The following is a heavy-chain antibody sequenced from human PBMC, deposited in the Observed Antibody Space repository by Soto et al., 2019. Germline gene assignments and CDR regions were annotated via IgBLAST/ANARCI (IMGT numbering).Heavy chain of an antibody. Sequence: SVKVSCKASGGTFSSYAISWVRQAPGQGLEWMGGIIPIFGTANYAQKFQGRVTITADESTSTAYMELSSLRSEDTAVYYCARVSGGYYYDSSGYYYFDYWGQGTLVTVS. CDR2: IIPIFGTA. CDR1: GGTFSSYA. V-gene: IGHV1-69*13. D-gene: IGHD3-22*01. CDR3: ARVSGGYYYDSSGYYYFDY. J-gene: IGHJ4*02.